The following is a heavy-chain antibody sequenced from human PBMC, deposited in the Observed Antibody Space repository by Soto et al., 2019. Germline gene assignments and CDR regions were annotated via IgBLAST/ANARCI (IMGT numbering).Heavy chain of an antibody. J-gene: IGHJ6*02. CDR1: GYSFTSYW. D-gene: IGHD6-13*01. Sequence: ESLKISCKGSGYSFTSYWISWVRQMPGKGLEWMGRIDPSDSYTNYSPSFQGHVTISADKSISTAYLQWSSLKASDTAMYYCARHEGSSSWYGDYYYYYGMDVWGQGTTVTVSS. V-gene: IGHV5-10-1*01. CDR2: IDPSDSYT. CDR3: ARHEGSSSWYGDYYYYYGMDV.